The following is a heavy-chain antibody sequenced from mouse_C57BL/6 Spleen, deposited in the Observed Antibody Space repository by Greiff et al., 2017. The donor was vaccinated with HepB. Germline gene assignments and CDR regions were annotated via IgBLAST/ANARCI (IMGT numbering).Heavy chain of an antibody. Sequence: VQLQQSGPEPVKPGASVKIPCKASGYTFTDYNMDWVKQSHGKSLEWIGDINPNNGGTIYNQKFKGKATLTVDKSSSTAYMELRSLTSEDTAVYYCARYYYGSSYPSYWYFDVWGTGTTVTVSS. D-gene: IGHD1-1*01. V-gene: IGHV1-18*01. CDR2: INPNNGGT. J-gene: IGHJ1*03. CDR3: ARYYYGSSYPSYWYFDV. CDR1: GYTFTDYN.